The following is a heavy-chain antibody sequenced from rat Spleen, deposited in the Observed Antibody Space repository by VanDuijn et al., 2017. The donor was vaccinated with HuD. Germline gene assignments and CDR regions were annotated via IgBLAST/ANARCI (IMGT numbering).Heavy chain of an antibody. D-gene: IGHD1-1*01. CDR1: GFTFSDYY. CDR3: ARHGYYSAGYVMDA. CDR2: VSYDGSST. Sequence: EVQLVESDGGLVQPGRSLKLSCAASGFTFSDYYMTWVRQAPPKGLEWVATVSYDGSSTYYRDSVKGRFTISRDNAKSTLYLQMDSLRSEDTATYYCARHGYYSAGYVMDAWGQGASVTVSS. V-gene: IGHV5-29*01. J-gene: IGHJ4*01.